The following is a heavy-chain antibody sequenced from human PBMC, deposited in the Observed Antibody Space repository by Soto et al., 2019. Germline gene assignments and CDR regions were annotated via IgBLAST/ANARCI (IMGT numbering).Heavy chain of an antibody. CDR2: INPNSGGT. J-gene: IGHJ3*02. Sequence: ASVKVSCKASGYTFTGYYMHWVRQAPGQGLEWMGWINPNSGGTNYAQKFQGWVTMTTDTSISTAYMELRRLRSDDTAMYYWARDYHEAYYYDSSGSVQFAFDIWGQGTMVTVSS. CDR1: GYTFTGYY. V-gene: IGHV1-2*04. D-gene: IGHD3-22*01. CDR3: ARDYHEAYYYDSSGSVQFAFDI.